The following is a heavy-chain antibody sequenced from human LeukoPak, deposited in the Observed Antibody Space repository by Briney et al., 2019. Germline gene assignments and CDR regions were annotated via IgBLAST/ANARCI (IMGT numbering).Heavy chain of an antibody. V-gene: IGHV4-59*01. D-gene: IGHD2-21*01. Sequence: SETLSLTCTVSGGSISSYYWSWIRQPPGKGLEWIGYIYYSGSTNYNPSLKSRVTISVDTSKNQFSLKLSSVTAADTAVYYCARAPIGSGFDPWGQGTLVTVSP. CDR1: GGSISSYY. CDR3: ARAPIGSGFDP. CDR2: IYYSGST. J-gene: IGHJ5*02.